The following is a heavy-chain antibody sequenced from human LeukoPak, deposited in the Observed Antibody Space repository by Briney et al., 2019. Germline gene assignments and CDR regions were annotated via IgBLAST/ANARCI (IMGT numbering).Heavy chain of an antibody. CDR1: GGSFSGYY. CDR3: ARGQSQRYYDSSGYFPRFFDY. D-gene: IGHD3-22*01. CDR2: INHSGST. Sequence: SETLSLTCAVYGGSFSGYYWSWIRQPPGKGLEWIGEINHSGSTNYNPSLKSRVTIPVDTSKNQFSLKLSSVTAADTAVYYCARGQSQRYYDSSGYFPRFFDYWGQGTLVTVSS. J-gene: IGHJ4*02. V-gene: IGHV4-34*01.